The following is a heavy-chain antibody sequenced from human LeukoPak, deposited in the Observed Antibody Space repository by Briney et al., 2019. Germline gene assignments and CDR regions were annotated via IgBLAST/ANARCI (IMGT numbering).Heavy chain of an antibody. CDR2: ISGSGGST. CDR3: AKPLTRGYYYDSSGTQN. V-gene: IGHV3-23*01. J-gene: IGHJ3*01. Sequence: GGSLRLSCAASGFTFSSYAMSWVRQAPGKGLEWVSAISGSGGSTYYADSVKGRFTISRDNSKNTLYLQMNSLRAEDTAVYYCAKPLTRGYYYDSSGTQNWGQGTMVTVSS. CDR1: GFTFSSYA. D-gene: IGHD3-22*01.